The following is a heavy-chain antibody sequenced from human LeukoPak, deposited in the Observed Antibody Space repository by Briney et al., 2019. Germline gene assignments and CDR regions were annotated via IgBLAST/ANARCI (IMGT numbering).Heavy chain of an antibody. Sequence: PGGSLRLSCAASGFTFSSFGMHWVRLPPGKGLEWVALISFDGSSKYYADSVQGRFTISRDNSKNTLYLQMKGLRVEDSAVYYCATSGDYVADYWGQGTLVTVPS. V-gene: IGHV3-30*03. J-gene: IGHJ4*02. CDR3: ATSGDYVADY. CDR1: GFTFSSFG. D-gene: IGHD4-17*01. CDR2: ISFDGSSK.